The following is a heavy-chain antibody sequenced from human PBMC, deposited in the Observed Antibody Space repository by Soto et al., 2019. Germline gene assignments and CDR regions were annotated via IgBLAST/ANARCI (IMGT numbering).Heavy chain of an antibody. J-gene: IGHJ5*02. CDR1: GYTFTTYP. V-gene: IGHV1-3*05. Sequence: QVQLVQSGAEEKKPGASVKVSCKASGYTFTTYPMNWLRQAPGQRPEWMGWINVGNGGTKYSQKFQGRVSITRDTSGSTAYTQMSRLRADDTAVYYGATDRGGYCSGGSCPEAGFDPWGQGTLVTVTS. D-gene: IGHD2-15*01. CDR2: INVGNGGT. CDR3: ATDRGGYCSGGSCPEAGFDP.